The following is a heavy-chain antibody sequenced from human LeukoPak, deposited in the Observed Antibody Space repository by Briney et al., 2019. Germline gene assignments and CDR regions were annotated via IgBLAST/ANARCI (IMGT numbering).Heavy chain of an antibody. CDR2: IVVGSGNT. CDR1: GFTFSSSA. V-gene: IGHV1-58*01. Sequence: SVKVFCKASGFTFSSSAVQWARQARGQRLEWIGWIVVGSGNTNYAQKFQERVTITRDMSTSTAYMELSSLRSEDTAVYYCAAPSLNDILTGPSGAFDIWGQGTMVTVSS. CDR3: AAPSLNDILTGPSGAFDI. D-gene: IGHD3-9*01. J-gene: IGHJ3*02.